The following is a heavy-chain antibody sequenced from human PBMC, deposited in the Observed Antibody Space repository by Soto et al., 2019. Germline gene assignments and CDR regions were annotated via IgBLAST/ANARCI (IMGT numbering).Heavy chain of an antibody. CDR3: ARERAAPSWIDP. CDR1: GGSINIGGYY. CDR2: IYYSGST. J-gene: IGHJ5*02. D-gene: IGHD6-6*01. V-gene: IGHV4-31*03. Sequence: PSETLSLTCTVSGGSINIGGYYWSWIRQHPGKGLEWIGYIYYSGSTFYNPSLKSRVTISFDTSKNQFSLSLASVTAADTGIYYCARERAAPSWIDPWGQGILVTVSS.